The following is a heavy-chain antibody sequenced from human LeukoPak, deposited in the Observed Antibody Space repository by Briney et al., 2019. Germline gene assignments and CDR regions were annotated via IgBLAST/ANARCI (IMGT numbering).Heavy chain of an antibody. CDR1: GYTFTGYY. D-gene: IGHD1-26*01. V-gene: IGHV1-2*02. Sequence: ASVKVSCKASGYTFTGYYIHWVRQAPGQGLEWMGWINPHSGGTNYAQKFQGGVTMTRDTSITTAYMELSSLRSDDTAVYYCARLNSGSYYSGLDPWGQGTLVTVSS. J-gene: IGHJ5*02. CDR3: ARLNSGSYYSGLDP. CDR2: INPHSGGT.